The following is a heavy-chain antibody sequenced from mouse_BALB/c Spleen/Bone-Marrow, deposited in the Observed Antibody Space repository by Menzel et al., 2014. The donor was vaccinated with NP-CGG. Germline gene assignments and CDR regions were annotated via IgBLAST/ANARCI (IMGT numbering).Heavy chain of an antibody. CDR1: GYAFTSFY. V-gene: IGHV1S81*02. D-gene: IGHD1-1*01. J-gene: IGHJ2*01. CDR3: TRGSYGSSQYYFDY. Sequence: VQLQESGAELVKPGASVKLSCKASGYAFTSFYMYWVKQRPGQGLEWIGGINPSNGGTNFNEKCKSKATLTLDKSSSTAYMQLSSLTSEDSAVYYCTRGSYGSSQYYFDYWGQGTTLTVSS. CDR2: INPSNGGT.